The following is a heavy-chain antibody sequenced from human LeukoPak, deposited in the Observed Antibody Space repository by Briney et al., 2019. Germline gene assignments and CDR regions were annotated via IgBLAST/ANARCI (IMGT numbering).Heavy chain of an antibody. CDR1: GFTFSSYA. Sequence: TGGSLRLSCAASGFTFSSYAMSWVRQAPGKGLEWVSGISGSGAITYYADSVKGRFTISRDNSKNTLYLQMNSLRAEDTAVYYCAEGGYDQDFDYWGQGALVTVSS. D-gene: IGHD5-12*01. V-gene: IGHV3-23*01. CDR3: AEGGYDQDFDY. CDR2: ISGSGAIT. J-gene: IGHJ4*02.